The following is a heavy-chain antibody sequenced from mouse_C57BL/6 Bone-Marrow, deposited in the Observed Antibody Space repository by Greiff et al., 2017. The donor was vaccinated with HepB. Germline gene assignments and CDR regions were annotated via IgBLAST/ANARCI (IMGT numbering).Heavy chain of an antibody. CDR2: ISNGGGST. CDR3: ARQNYGSRGRYFDV. Sequence: EVQRVESGGGLVQPGGSLKLSCAASGFTFSDYYMYWVRQTPEKRLEWVAYISNGGGSTYYPDTVKGRFTISRDNAKNTLYLQMSRLKSEDTAMYYCARQNYGSRGRYFDVWGTGTTVTVSS. V-gene: IGHV5-12*01. J-gene: IGHJ1*03. D-gene: IGHD1-1*01. CDR1: GFTFSDYY.